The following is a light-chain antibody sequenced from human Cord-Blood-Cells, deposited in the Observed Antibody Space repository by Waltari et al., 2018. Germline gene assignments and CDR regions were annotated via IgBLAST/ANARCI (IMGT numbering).Light chain of an antibody. Sequence: SYVLTQPPSVSVAPGKTARITCGGHNIGSKRVHWYKQKPGQAPALVIYYDSDRPSGIPERVSGSNSWNTATLTISRVEAGDEADYYCQVWDSSSDHYVFGTGTKVTVL. CDR2: YDS. CDR3: QVWDSSSDHYV. J-gene: IGLJ1*01. V-gene: IGLV3-21*04. CDR1: NIGSKR.